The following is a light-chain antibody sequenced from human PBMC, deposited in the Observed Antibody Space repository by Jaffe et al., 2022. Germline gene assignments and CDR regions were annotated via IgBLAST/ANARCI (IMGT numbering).Light chain of an antibody. V-gene: IGLV2-14*03. CDR1: SSDVGDYDY. CDR2: DVN. CDR3: SSYTSSSTWV. J-gene: IGLJ3*02. Sequence: QSALTQPASVSGSPGQSITISCTGTSSDVGDYDYVSWYQQHPGKAPKLIIYDVNNRPSGVSNRFSGSKSGNTASLTICGLQAEDEADYYCSSYTSSSTWVFGGGTKLTVL.